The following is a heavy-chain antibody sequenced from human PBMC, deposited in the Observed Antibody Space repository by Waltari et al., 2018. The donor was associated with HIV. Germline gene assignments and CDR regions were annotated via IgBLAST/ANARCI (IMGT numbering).Heavy chain of an antibody. D-gene: IGHD1-26*01. CDR1: GSNIKMSD. CDR3: AKDGAPGRDAVFDI. CDR2: IRYDGGRE. V-gene: IGHV3-30*02. J-gene: IGHJ3*01. Sequence: QVPVAESGGGVVQPGGSRTLSSIASGSNIKMSDIHWARQAPGRGLEWVAGIRYDGGREDYGDSVKGRFIVSRDNSKNAIFLEMTTLRQEDTAIYRCAKDGAPGRDAVFDIWGQGTMVTVS.